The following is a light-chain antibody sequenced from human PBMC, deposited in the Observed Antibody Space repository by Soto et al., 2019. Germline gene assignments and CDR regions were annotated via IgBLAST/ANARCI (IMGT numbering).Light chain of an antibody. CDR3: SSYTSSSTPDV. J-gene: IGLJ1*01. Sequence: QSALPKPASLSGSPGQSITISCTGTSSDVGGYNYVSWYQQHPGKAPKLMIYDVSNRPSGVSNRFSGSKSGNTASLTISGLQAEDEADYYCSSYTSSSTPDVFGTGTKVTVL. V-gene: IGLV2-14*01. CDR1: SSDVGGYNY. CDR2: DVS.